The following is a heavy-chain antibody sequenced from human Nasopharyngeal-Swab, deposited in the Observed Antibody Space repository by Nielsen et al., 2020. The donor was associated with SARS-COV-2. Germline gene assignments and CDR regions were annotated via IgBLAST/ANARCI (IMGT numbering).Heavy chain of an antibody. V-gene: IGHV1-2*06. J-gene: IGHJ6*03. CDR3: VLITMVRGVIQYSYYYMDV. CDR2: INPNSGGT. Sequence: WVRQAPGQGLEWMGRINPNSGGTNYAQKFQGRVTMTRDTSISTAYMELSRLRSDDTAVYYCVLITMVRGVIQYSYYYMDVWGKGTTVTVSS. D-gene: IGHD3-10*01.